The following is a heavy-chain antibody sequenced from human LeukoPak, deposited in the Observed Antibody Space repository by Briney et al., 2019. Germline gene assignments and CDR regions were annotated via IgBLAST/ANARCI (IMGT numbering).Heavy chain of an antibody. Sequence: SVKVSCKASGGTFSSYTISWVRQAPGQGLEWMGRIIPILGIANYAQKFQGRVTITADKSTSTAYMELSSLSSEDTAVYYCASLVYSNTARYYFDYWGQGTLVTVSS. CDR3: ASLVYSNTARYYFDY. CDR1: GGTFSSYT. CDR2: IIPILGIA. D-gene: IGHD4-11*01. J-gene: IGHJ4*02. V-gene: IGHV1-69*02.